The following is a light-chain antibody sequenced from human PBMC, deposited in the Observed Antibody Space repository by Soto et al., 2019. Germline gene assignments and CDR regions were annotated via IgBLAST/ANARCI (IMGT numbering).Light chain of an antibody. CDR1: NIGSKS. Sequence: SYELTQPHSVSVATAQTGPRITCGGNNIGSKSVHWYQQKPGQAPVLVVYDDSDRPSGIPERFSGSNSGNTATLTISRVEAVDEADYYCQVWDSSSDHPGAFGTGTNVTVL. V-gene: IGLV3-21*02. J-gene: IGLJ1*01. CDR3: QVWDSSSDHPGA. CDR2: DDS.